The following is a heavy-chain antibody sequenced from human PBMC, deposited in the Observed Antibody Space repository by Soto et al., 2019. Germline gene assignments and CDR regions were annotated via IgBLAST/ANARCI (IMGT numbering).Heavy chain of an antibody. CDR1: GYTFTSYG. Sequence: ASVKVSCKASGYTFTSYGISWVRQAPGQGLEWMGWISAYNGNTNYAQKLQGRVTMTTDTSTSTAYMELRSLRSDDTAVYYCAREGVDTAMASGWADRGQGTLVTVSS. CDR3: AREGVDTAMASGWAD. D-gene: IGHD5-18*01. CDR2: ISAYNGNT. V-gene: IGHV1-18*01. J-gene: IGHJ4*02.